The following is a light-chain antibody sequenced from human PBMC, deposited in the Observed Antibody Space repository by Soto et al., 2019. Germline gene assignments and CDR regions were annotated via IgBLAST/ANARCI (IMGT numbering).Light chain of an antibody. CDR3: SSYTSSSTLLYV. Sequence: QSALTQPASVSGSPGQSITISCTGTSSDVGGYNYVSWYQQHPGKAPKLMIYDVSNRPSGVSNRFSGSKSGNTASLTSSGLQAEDESDYYCSSYTSSSTLLYVFGTGTKLTVI. CDR2: DVS. V-gene: IGLV2-14*01. CDR1: SSDVGGYNY. J-gene: IGLJ1*01.